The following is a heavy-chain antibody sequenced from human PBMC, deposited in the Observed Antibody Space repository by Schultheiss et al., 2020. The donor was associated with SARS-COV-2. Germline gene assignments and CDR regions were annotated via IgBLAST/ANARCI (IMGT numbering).Heavy chain of an antibody. CDR3: ARGGYGSGSYSPGAFDI. D-gene: IGHD1-26*01. CDR1: GGSVSSGRYY. J-gene: IGHJ3*02. V-gene: IGHV4-61*01. Sequence: SETLSLTCTVSGGSVSSGRYYWSWIRQPPGKGLEWIGYIYYSGSTNYNPSLKSRVTISVDTSKNQFSLKLSSVTAADTAVYYCARGGYGSGSYSPGAFDIWGQGTMVTVSS. CDR2: IYYSGST.